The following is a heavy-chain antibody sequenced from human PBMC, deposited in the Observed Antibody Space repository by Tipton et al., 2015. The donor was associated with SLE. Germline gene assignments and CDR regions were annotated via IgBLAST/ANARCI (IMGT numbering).Heavy chain of an antibody. V-gene: IGHV4-59*01. Sequence: GLVKPSETLSLTCTVSGGSINNYYWSWIRQPPGKGLEWIGYIYYSGSTNYNPSLKSRVTVSVDTSKNQFSLKLSSVTAADTAVYYCAREKGDAYPNLVAFDIWGQGTMVTVSS. CDR2: IYYSGST. D-gene: IGHD3-16*01. CDR1: GGSINNYY. J-gene: IGHJ3*02. CDR3: AREKGDAYPNLVAFDI.